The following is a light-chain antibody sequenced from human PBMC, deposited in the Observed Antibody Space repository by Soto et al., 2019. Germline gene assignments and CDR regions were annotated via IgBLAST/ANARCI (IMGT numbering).Light chain of an antibody. Sequence: QSALTQPPSASGTPGQRVTISCSGSRSNIGSNYVYWYQQLPGTAPKLLIYRNNQRPSGVPDRFSGSKSGTSASLAISGLRSEDEADYYCAAWDDSLSGPRVFGGGTKLTVL. V-gene: IGLV1-47*01. CDR1: RSNIGSNY. CDR2: RNN. J-gene: IGLJ2*01. CDR3: AAWDDSLSGPRV.